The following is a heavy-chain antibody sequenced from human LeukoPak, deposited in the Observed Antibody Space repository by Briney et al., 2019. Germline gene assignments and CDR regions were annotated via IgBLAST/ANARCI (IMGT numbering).Heavy chain of an antibody. Sequence: SQTLSPTCAVYAGSFSGYYWSWIRQPPGKGLEWIGEINHSGSTNYNPSLKSRVTISVDTSKNQFSLKLSSVTTADTAVYYCARRRYSDYWGQGTLVTVSS. CDR2: INHSGST. CDR3: ARRRYSDY. J-gene: IGHJ4*02. CDR1: AGSFSGYY. D-gene: IGHD1-1*01. V-gene: IGHV4-34*01.